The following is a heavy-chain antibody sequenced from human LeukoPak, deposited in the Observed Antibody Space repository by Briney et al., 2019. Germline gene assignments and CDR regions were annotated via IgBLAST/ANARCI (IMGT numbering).Heavy chain of an antibody. CDR1: GFTFNSYA. J-gene: IGHJ4*02. CDR3: AESPMTRVTTGGFDF. D-gene: IGHD4-17*01. Sequence: GGSLRLSCAASGFTFNSYAMSWVRQAPGKGLECVSSISSSGGSTYYVDSVKGRFTVSRDNSKNTLYLQMNSLRAEDTAVYYCAESPMTRVTTGGFDFWGQGTLVTVSS. V-gene: IGHV3-23*01. CDR2: ISSSGGST.